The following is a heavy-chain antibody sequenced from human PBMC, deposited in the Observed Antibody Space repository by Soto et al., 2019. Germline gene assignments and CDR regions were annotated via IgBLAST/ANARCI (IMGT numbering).Heavy chain of an antibody. CDR1: GGSISSYY. J-gene: IGHJ6*02. Sequence: KTSETLSLTCTVSGGSISSYYWSWIRQPPGKGLEWIGYIYYSGSTNYNPSLKSRVTISVDTSKNQFSLKLSSVTAADTAVYYCARVSIVVVPVYGIDVWGQGTTVTVSS. V-gene: IGHV4-59*01. CDR3: ARVSIVVVPVYGIDV. CDR2: IYYSGST. D-gene: IGHD2-2*01.